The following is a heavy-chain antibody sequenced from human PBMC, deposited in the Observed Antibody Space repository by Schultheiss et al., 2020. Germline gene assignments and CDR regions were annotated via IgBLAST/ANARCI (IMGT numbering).Heavy chain of an antibody. CDR1: GFTVSSNY. V-gene: IGHV3-66*01. J-gene: IGHJ4*02. D-gene: IGHD3-22*01. CDR2: IYSGGST. Sequence: GGSLRLSCAASGFTVSSNYMSWVRQAPGKGLEWVSVIYSGGSTYYADSVKGRFTISRDNSKNTLYLQMNSLRAEDTAVYYCAKDLRRGYYDSSGYSLFDYWGQGTLVTVSS. CDR3: AKDLRRGYYDSSGYSLFDY.